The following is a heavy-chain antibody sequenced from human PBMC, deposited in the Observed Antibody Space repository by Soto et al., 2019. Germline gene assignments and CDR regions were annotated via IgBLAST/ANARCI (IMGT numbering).Heavy chain of an antibody. CDR2: IYYSGST. Sequence: QLQLQESGPGLVKPSETLSLTCTVSGGSISSSSYYWGWIRQPPGKGLEWIGSIYYSGSTYYNPSLKSRVTISVDTSKNQFSLKLSSVTAADTAVYYCARVFWSGYLLYFDYWGQGTLVTVSS. J-gene: IGHJ4*02. V-gene: IGHV4-39*01. D-gene: IGHD3-3*01. CDR3: ARVFWSGYLLYFDY. CDR1: GGSISSSSYY.